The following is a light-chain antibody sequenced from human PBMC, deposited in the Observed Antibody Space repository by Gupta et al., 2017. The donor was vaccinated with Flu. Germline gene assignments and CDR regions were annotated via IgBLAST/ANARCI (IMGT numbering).Light chain of an antibody. CDR2: SNN. CDR1: SSNIGSNT. Sequence: QSVLTQPPSASGTPGQRVTISCSGSSSNIGSNTVNWYQQLPGTAPKLLSYSNNQRPSGVPDRFSGSKSGTSASLAISGPQSEDEADYYCAAWDDSLNGYVFGTGTKVTVL. V-gene: IGLV1-44*01. J-gene: IGLJ1*01. CDR3: AAWDDSLNGYV.